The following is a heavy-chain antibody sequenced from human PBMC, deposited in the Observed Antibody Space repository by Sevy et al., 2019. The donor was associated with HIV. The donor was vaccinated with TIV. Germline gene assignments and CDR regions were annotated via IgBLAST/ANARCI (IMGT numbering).Heavy chain of an antibody. CDR3: AKGGAARPGYFDY. D-gene: IGHD6-6*01. J-gene: IGHJ4*02. CDR2: ISGSGGST. Sequence: GGSLRLSCAASGFTFNSYAMSWVRQAPGQGLEWVSAISGSGGSTYYADSVKGRFTNSRDNSKNTLYLQMNSLRAEDTAVYYCAKGGAARPGYFDYWGQGTLVTVSS. V-gene: IGHV3-23*01. CDR1: GFTFNSYA.